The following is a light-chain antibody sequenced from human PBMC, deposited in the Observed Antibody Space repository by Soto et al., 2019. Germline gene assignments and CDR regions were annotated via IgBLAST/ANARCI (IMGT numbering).Light chain of an antibody. J-gene: IGKJ2*01. CDR2: GAS. Sequence: EIVMTQSPATLSVSPGERATLSCRASQSVSDKSAWYQQKPGQAPRLLIFGASTRATGIPARFSGSGSETEFTLTISSMQSEDFAVYYCEQYKSWPYTFGQGTKVGIK. CDR3: EQYKSWPYT. CDR1: QSVSDK. V-gene: IGKV3-15*01.